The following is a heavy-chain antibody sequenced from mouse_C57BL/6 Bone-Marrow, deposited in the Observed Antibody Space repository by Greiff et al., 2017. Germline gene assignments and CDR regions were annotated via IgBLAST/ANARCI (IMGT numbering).Heavy chain of an antibody. Sequence: EVKLVESGGGLVQPGGSLKLSCAASGFTFSDYYMYWVRQTPEKRLEWVAYISNGGGSTYYPDTVKGRFTISRDNAKNTLYLQMSRLKSEDTAMYYCARHYYYGSSPTSWFAYWGQGTLVTVSA. CDR1: GFTFSDYY. CDR2: ISNGGGST. CDR3: ARHYYYGSSPTSWFAY. D-gene: IGHD1-1*01. J-gene: IGHJ3*01. V-gene: IGHV5-12*01.